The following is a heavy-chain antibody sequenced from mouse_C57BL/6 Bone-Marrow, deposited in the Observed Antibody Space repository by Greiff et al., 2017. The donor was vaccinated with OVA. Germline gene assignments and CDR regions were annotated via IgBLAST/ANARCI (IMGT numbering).Heavy chain of an antibody. CDR1: GFTFTDYY. D-gene: IGHD2-12*01. V-gene: IGHV7-3*01. CDR2: IRNKANGYTT. CDR3: ASYYDEGFDY. Sequence: EVKLVESGGGLVQPGGSLSLSCAASGFTFTDYYMSWVRQPPGKALEWLGFIRNKANGYTTEYSASVKGRFTISRDNSQSILYLQMNALRAEDSATYYCASYYDEGFDYWGQGTTLTVSS. J-gene: IGHJ2*01.